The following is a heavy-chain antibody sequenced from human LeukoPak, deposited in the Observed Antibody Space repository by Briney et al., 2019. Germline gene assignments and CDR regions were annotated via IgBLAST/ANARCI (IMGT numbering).Heavy chain of an antibody. J-gene: IGHJ6*02. CDR3: AKDLALILVTDNGMDV. Sequence: PGGSLRLSCAASGFTVSSNYMSWVRQAPGKGLEWVSVIYSGGSTYYADSVKGRFTISRDNSKNTLYLQMNSLRAEDTAVYYCAKDLALILVTDNGMDVWGQGTTVTVSS. D-gene: IGHD2-21*02. V-gene: IGHV3-53*05. CDR1: GFTVSSNY. CDR2: IYSGGST.